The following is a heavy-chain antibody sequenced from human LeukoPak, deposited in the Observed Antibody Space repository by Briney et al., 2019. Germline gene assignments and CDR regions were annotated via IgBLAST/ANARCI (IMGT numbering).Heavy chain of an antibody. V-gene: IGHV4-30-4*08. CDR2: IYYSGST. D-gene: IGHD3-22*01. CDR3: AREGEYYYDSSGQDY. CDR1: GGSISSGDYY. J-gene: IGHJ4*02. Sequence: SQTLSLTCTVSGGSISSGDYYWSWIRQPPGKGLEWIGYIYYSGSTYYNPSLKSRVTISVDTSKNQFSLKLSSVTAADSAVYYCAREGEYYYDSSGQDYWGQGTLVTVSS.